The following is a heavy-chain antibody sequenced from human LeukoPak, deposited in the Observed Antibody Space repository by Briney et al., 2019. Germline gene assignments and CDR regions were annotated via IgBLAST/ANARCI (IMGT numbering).Heavy chain of an antibody. J-gene: IGHJ4*02. CDR1: GDSVSSNSAA. D-gene: IGHD2-2*01. CDR3: ARGGIGYCDSSSCYFDY. Sequence: HSQTLSLTCAISGDSVSSNSAAWNWIRQSPSRGLEWLGRTYCRSKWYHDYAVSVKSRLTINPDTSKNQFSLQLNSVIPEDTAVYYCARGGIGYCDSSSCYFDYWGQGTLVTVSS. CDR2: TYCRSKWYH. V-gene: IGHV6-1*01.